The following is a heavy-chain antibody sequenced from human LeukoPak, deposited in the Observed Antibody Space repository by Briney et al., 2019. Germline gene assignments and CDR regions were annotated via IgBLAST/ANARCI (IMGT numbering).Heavy chain of an antibody. Sequence: GGSLRLSCAASGFTFSSYSMNWVRQAPGKGLEWVSYISSSSSTIYYADSVKGRFTISRDNAKNSLYLQINSLRAEDTAVYYCARRITGTTYQFYYYYMDVWGKGTTVTVSS. D-gene: IGHD1-7*01. V-gene: IGHV3-48*01. CDR1: GFTFSSYS. CDR3: ARRITGTTYQFYYYYMDV. CDR2: ISSSSSTI. J-gene: IGHJ6*03.